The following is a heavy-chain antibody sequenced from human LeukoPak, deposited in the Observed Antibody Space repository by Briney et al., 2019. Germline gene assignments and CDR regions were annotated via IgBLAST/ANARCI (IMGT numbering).Heavy chain of an antibody. CDR2: ISGSGDST. CDR3: AKDRGPYIGIDNNWFDP. Sequence: GGSLRLSCAASGFTFNIYAMNWVRHRPGKGLEWVSAISGSGDSTYYADSVKGRFTIARDNSKNTLYLHMNSLTAADTAVYYCAKDRGPYIGIDNNWFDPWGQGTLVSVSS. D-gene: IGHD1-26*01. CDR1: GFTFNIYA. J-gene: IGHJ5*02. V-gene: IGHV3-23*01.